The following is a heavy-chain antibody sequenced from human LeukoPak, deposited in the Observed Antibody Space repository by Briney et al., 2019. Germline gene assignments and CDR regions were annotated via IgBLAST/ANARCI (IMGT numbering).Heavy chain of an antibody. CDR1: GYTFTSYY. CDR2: INPSGGST. V-gene: IGHV1-46*01. CDR3: ARDSRTGLLWFGELLYEGYYFDY. Sequence: ASVKVSCKASGYTFTSYYMHWVRQAPGQGLEWMGIINPSGGSTSYAQKFQGRVTMTRDTSTSTVYMELSSLRSEDTAVYYCARDSRTGLLWFGELLYEGYYFDYWGQGTLVTVSS. J-gene: IGHJ4*02. D-gene: IGHD3-10*01.